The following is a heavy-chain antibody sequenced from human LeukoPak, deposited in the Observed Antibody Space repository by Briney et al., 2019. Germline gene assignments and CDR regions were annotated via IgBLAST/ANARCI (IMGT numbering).Heavy chain of an antibody. J-gene: IGHJ4*02. CDR1: GFTFSSYG. D-gene: IGHD4-17*01. CDR2: ISYDGSNK. V-gene: IGHV3-30*03. Sequence: PGGSLRLSCAASGFTFSSYGMHWVRQAPGKGLEWVAVISYDGSNKYYADSVKGRFTISRDNSKNTLYLQMNSLRAEDTAVYYCARDPSTVTTTWIDYWGQGTLVTVSS. CDR3: ARDPSTVTTTWIDY.